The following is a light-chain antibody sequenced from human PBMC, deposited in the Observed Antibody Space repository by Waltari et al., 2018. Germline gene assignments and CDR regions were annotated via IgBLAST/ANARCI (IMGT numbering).Light chain of an antibody. CDR2: TAS. CDR1: QSVYTY. V-gene: IGKV3-11*01. J-gene: IGKJ4*01. CDR3: QQRSNWPLT. Sequence: EIVLTQSPATLSLSPGERATLSCRASQSVYTYLAWYQQKPGQAPRLLIYTASNRASGVPARFSGSVSGTDFTLTITSLEPEDFAVYYCQQRSNWPLTFGGGTKVEIK.